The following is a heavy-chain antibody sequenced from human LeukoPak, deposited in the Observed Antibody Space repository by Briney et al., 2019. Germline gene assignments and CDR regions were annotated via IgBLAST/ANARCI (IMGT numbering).Heavy chain of an antibody. Sequence: GGSLRLSCAASGFTFSSYSMNWVRQAPGKGLEWVSSISSSSSYVYYADSVKGRFTISRDNAKNSLYLQMNSLRAEDMAVYYCARLRELPLYGMDVWGQGTTVTVSS. CDR3: ARLRELPLYGMDV. D-gene: IGHD1-7*01. V-gene: IGHV3-21*01. CDR2: ISSSSSYV. CDR1: GFTFSSYS. J-gene: IGHJ6*02.